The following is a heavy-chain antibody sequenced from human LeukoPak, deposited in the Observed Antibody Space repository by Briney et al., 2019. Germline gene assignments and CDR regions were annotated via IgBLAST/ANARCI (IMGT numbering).Heavy chain of an antibody. CDR3: ARAGAAAHFWYSDL. CDR1: GFRFSDFT. V-gene: IGHV3-23*01. D-gene: IGHD6-13*01. CDR2: IGGRGGST. J-gene: IGHJ2*01. Sequence: GGSLRLSCAASGFRFSDFTMTWVRQAPGKGPEWVSAIGGRGGSTYYADSVGGRFTISRDNAKNSLYLQMNSLRAEDTAVYYCARAGAAAHFWYSDLWGRGTLVTVSS.